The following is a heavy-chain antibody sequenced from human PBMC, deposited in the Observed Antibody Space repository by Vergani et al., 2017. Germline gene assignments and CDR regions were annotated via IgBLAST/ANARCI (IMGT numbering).Heavy chain of an antibody. CDR2: ISGSGGST. CDR3: AKDLKDCSSTSCYPYNWFDP. J-gene: IGHJ5*02. CDR1: GFTFSSYG. D-gene: IGHD2-2*01. V-gene: IGHV3-23*04. Sequence: VQLVESGGGVVQPGRSLRLSCAASGFTFSSYGMHWVRQAPGKGLEWVSAISGSGGSTYYADSVKGRFTISRDNSKNTLYLQMNSLRAEDTAVYYCAKDLKDCSSTSCYPYNWFDPWGQGTLVTVSS.